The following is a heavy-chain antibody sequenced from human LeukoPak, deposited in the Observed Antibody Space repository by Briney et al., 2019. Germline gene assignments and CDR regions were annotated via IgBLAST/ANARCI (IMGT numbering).Heavy chain of an antibody. D-gene: IGHD5-18*01. J-gene: IGHJ4*02. V-gene: IGHV3-74*01. Sequence: GGSLTLSCAASGFTFSSYWMHWVRQAPGKGLVWVSRINSDGSSTSYADSVKGRFTISRDNAKNTLYLQMNSLRAEDTAVYYCARKNGWIRGFDYWGQGTLVTVSS. CDR2: INSDGSST. CDR3: ARKNGWIRGFDY. CDR1: GFTFSSYW.